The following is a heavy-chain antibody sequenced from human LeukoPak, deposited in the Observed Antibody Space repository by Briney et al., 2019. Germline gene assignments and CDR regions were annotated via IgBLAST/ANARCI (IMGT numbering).Heavy chain of an antibody. V-gene: IGHV4-61*02. Sequence: ASQTLSLTCTVSGGSISSGRYYWSWIRQTAGKGLEWIGRVSTSGSTNYNPSLKSRVTISLDTSKNQFSLKLTSVTAADTAVYYCATLPGGVTTPNPSWGQGTLVTVSS. CDR3: ATLPGGVTTPNPS. CDR1: GGSISSGRYY. D-gene: IGHD4-17*01. CDR2: VSTSGST. J-gene: IGHJ5*02.